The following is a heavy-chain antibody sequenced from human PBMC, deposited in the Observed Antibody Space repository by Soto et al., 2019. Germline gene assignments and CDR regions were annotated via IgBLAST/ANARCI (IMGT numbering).Heavy chain of an antibody. CDR2: ISADGSST. V-gene: IGHV3-23*01. CDR3: TREKFDP. CDR1: GVPFSNLA. Sequence: GGSLRLSCAASGVPFSNLAMVWVRQASAKRLEWVASISADGSSTGYLDSVKGRFTISRDNSKNMLFLQMNSLRPEDTAVYYCTREKFDPWGRGTLVTVSS. J-gene: IGHJ5*02.